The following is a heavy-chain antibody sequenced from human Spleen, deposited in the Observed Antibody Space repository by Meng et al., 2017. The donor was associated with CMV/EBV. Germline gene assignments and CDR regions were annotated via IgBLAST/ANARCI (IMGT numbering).Heavy chain of an antibody. J-gene: IGHJ2*01. Sequence: SETLSLTCTVSAGTISSGDYSLNWIRQPPGKGLQWIGFIYNSGSAYYNPSLNSRASISFDTSKNQFSLNVNSVTAADTAVYYCARVPRFWYFDLWGRGTLVTVSS. CDR1: AGTISSGDYS. CDR3: ARVPRFWYFDL. V-gene: IGHV4-30-4*08. CDR2: IYNSGSA.